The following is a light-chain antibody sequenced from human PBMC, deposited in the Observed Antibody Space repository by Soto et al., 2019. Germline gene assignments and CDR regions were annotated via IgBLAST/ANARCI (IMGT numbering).Light chain of an antibody. CDR3: QQNFSIPIT. J-gene: IGKJ1*01. CDR2: AAS. Sequence: DIQMTQSPSSLSASVGDRVTITCRASQSISTYLNWYHQKPGKAPDLLIYAASSLKSGVPSRFSGSGSGTHFTLTITGLQPADFATYYCQQNFSIPITFGQGTKVDIK. CDR1: QSISTY. V-gene: IGKV1-39*01.